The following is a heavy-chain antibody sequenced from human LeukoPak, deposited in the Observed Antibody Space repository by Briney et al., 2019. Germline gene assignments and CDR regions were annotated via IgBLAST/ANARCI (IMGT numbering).Heavy chain of an antibody. CDR3: AKDLDTSGYQGFDY. CDR2: IYSGGST. V-gene: IGHV3-53*05. J-gene: IGHJ4*02. Sequence: PGGSLRLSCAASGFTVSSNYMSWVRQAPGKGLEWVSVIYSGGSTYYADSVKGRFNISRDNAKNSLYLQMTSLRAEDTALYYCAKDLDTSGYQGFDYWGQGTLVTVSS. D-gene: IGHD3-22*01. CDR1: GFTVSSNY.